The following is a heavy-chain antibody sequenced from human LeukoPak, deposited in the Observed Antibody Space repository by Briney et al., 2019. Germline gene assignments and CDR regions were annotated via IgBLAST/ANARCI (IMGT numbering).Heavy chain of an antibody. CDR2: ISTDSSYT. Sequence: GGSLRLSCAASGFVFSDYYMSWIHQAPGKGLEWVSYISTDSSYTNYADSVRGRFTISRGNAKNALYLQMNSLRDEDTAVYYCARDGYGLDVWGQGTTVTVSS. J-gene: IGHJ6*02. CDR1: GFVFSDYY. CDR3: ARDGYGLDV. V-gene: IGHV3-11*05.